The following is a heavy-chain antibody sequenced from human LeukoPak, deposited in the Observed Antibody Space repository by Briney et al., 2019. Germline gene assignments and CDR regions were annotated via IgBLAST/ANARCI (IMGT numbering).Heavy chain of an antibody. CDR1: GFTVSSSY. J-gene: IGHJ3*02. Sequence: GGSLRLSRAASGFTVSSSYMSWVRQAPGKGLEWISVIYAGGSTYYADSVKDRFTISRDSSKNTLYLQMNSLRAEDTAVYYCARGKAVTGFDIWGQGTMVTVSS. CDR3: ARGKAVTGFDI. CDR2: IYAGGST. D-gene: IGHD4-17*01. V-gene: IGHV3-53*01.